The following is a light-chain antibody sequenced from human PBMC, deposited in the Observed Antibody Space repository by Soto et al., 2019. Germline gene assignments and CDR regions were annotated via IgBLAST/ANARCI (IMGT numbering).Light chain of an antibody. V-gene: IGKV3-20*01. Sequence: IVMAPSRDRLSFSPGAGATNSNRASQSVSSYLAWYQQKPGQAPRLLIYGASSRATGIPDRFSGSGSGTDFTLTISSLEPEDVAVYYCQQYGSSPWTCGQGTKVDIK. CDR3: QQYGSSPWT. CDR1: QSVSSY. CDR2: GAS. J-gene: IGKJ1*01.